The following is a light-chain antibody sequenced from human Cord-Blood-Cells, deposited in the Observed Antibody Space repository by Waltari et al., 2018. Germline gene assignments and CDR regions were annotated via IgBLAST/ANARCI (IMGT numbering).Light chain of an antibody. V-gene: IGLV2-14*01. J-gene: IGLJ2*01. CDR1: RSDVCGYNY. Sequence: QSALTQTASVSGSPGQSITISCTGPRSDVCGYNYVSWYQQHPGKAPKLIIYDVSNRPSGVSNRFSGSKSGNTASLTISGLQAEDEADYYCSSYTSSSTVFGGGTKLTVL. CDR2: DVS. CDR3: SSYTSSSTV.